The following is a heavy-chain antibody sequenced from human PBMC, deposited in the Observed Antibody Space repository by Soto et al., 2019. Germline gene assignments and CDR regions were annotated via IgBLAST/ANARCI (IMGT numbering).Heavy chain of an antibody. J-gene: IGHJ4*02. CDR2: IYWDDDK. CDR1: GFSLTTSGVG. Sequence: QITLKESGPTLVRPTQTLTLTCTFSGFSLTTSGVGVGWIRQPPGKALEWLAVIYWDDDKRYSSSLKSRLTIXXDXSXXQVVLTMTHVDPVDTATYYCAHHPYYGLGSYSFDYWGQGTLVTVSS. D-gene: IGHD3-10*01. V-gene: IGHV2-5*02. CDR3: AHHPYYGLGSYSFDY.